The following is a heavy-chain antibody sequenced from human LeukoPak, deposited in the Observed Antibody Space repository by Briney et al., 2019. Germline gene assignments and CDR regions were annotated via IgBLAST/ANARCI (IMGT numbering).Heavy chain of an antibody. Sequence: ASVKVSCKASGYTFTSYGIGWVRQAPGQGLEWMGWISAYNGNTNYAQKLQGRVTMTTDTSTSTAYMELRSLRSDDTAVYYCARSSSGIAAAGWFDPWGQGTLVTVSS. J-gene: IGHJ5*02. CDR2: ISAYNGNT. V-gene: IGHV1-18*01. CDR1: GYTFTSYG. CDR3: ARSSSGIAAAGWFDP. D-gene: IGHD6-13*01.